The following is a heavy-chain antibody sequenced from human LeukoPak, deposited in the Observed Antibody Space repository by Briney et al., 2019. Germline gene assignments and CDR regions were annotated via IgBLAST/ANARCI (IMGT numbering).Heavy chain of an antibody. V-gene: IGHV1-69*06. D-gene: IGHD5-24*01. J-gene: IGHJ4*02. CDR1: GYTFTSYY. CDR3: ASGTLMRDGYNLDY. Sequence: ASVKVSCKASGYTFTSYYMHWVRQAPGQGLEWMGGIIPIFGTANYAQKFQGRVTITADKSTSTAYMELSSLRSEDTAVYYCASGTLMRDGYNLDYWGQGTLVTVSS. CDR2: IIPIFGTA.